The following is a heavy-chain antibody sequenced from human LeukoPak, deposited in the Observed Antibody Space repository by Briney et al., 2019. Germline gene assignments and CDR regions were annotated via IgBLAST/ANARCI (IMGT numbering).Heavy chain of an antibody. CDR2: VSYSGRT. CDR3: ARHERGAENLDY. V-gene: IGHV4-59*08. J-gene: IGHJ4*02. Sequence: SETLSLTCTVSGASISNYYLSWVRQPPGKGLECIGYVSYSGRTNHNPSLKSRGTISADTSKNQFSLKLPSMTAADTAVYYCARHERGAENLDYWGQGTLVTVSS. CDR1: GASISNYY. D-gene: IGHD1-1*01.